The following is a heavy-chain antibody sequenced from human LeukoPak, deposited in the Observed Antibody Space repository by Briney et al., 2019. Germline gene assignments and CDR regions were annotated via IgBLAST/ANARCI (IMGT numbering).Heavy chain of an antibody. D-gene: IGHD1-1*01. V-gene: IGHV3-11*01. CDR2: ISTGGRTT. Sequence: PGGSLRLSRAASGFTFSDYYMNWIRQAPGKGLEWVSYISTGGRTTWYADSVKGRFTISRDDAKNSLYLQMNSLRAEDTAMYYCARVTTGAAEWGQGTLVTVSS. CDR1: GFTFSDYY. J-gene: IGHJ4*02. CDR3: ARVTTGAAE.